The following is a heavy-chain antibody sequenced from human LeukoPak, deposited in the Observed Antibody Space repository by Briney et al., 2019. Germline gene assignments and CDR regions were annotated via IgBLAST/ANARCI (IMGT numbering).Heavy chain of an antibody. CDR1: GFTFSSYA. Sequence: GGSLRLSCAASGFTFSSYAMHWVRQAPGKGLEWVAVISYDGSNKYYADSVKGRFTISRDNSKNTLHLQMNSLRAEDTAVYYCARDPGYCSGGSCYSSSRFDYWGQGTLVTVSS. D-gene: IGHD2-15*01. CDR3: ARDPGYCSGGSCYSSSRFDY. V-gene: IGHV3-30*04. CDR2: ISYDGSNK. J-gene: IGHJ4*02.